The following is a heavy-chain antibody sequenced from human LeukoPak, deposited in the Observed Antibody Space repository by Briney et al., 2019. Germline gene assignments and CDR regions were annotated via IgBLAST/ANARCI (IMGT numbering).Heavy chain of an antibody. CDR2: IYYSGST. D-gene: IGHD5-18*01. Sequence: PSETLSLTCTVSGGSISSYYWSWIRQPPGKGLEWIGYIYYSGSTNYNPSLKSRVTISVDTSKNQFFLKLSSVTAADTAVYYCARWGGGEYSYGFYYYYGMDVWGQGTTVTVSS. CDR1: GGSISSYY. J-gene: IGHJ6*02. V-gene: IGHV4-59*01. CDR3: ARWGGGEYSYGFYYYYGMDV.